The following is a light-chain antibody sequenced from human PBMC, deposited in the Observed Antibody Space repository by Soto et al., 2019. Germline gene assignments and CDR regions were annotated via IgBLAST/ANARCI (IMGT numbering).Light chain of an antibody. CDR2: DAS. Sequence: DIQMTQSPSSLSASVGDRVTITCQASQDISNDLNWYQQKPGKAPKLLIFDASNVETGVPSRFSGSGSGTHFTFTIPSLQAEDIATYYCQQYEDLPLTFGGGTKVEI. CDR3: QQYEDLPLT. V-gene: IGKV1-33*01. CDR1: QDISND. J-gene: IGKJ4*01.